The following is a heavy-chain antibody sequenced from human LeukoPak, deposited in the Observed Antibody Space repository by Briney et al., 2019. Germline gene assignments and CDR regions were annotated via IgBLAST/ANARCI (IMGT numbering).Heavy chain of an antibody. CDR2: ISSNSSTK. CDR1: GFTFSSYS. J-gene: IGHJ4*02. CDR3: ARDPYSSYEHYFDY. Sequence: GGSLRLSCAASGFTFSSYSMNWVRQAPGKGLEWVSYISSNSSTKYYADSVKGRFTISRDNSKNSLYLQMNSLRAEDTAVYYCARDPYSSYEHYFDYWGQGTLVTVSS. V-gene: IGHV3-48*01. D-gene: IGHD6-6*01.